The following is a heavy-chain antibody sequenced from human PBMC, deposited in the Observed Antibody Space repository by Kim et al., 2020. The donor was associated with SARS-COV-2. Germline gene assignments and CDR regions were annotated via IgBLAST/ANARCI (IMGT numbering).Heavy chain of an antibody. CDR2: INPSGGST. D-gene: IGHD3-9*01. V-gene: IGHV1-46*01. CDR1: GYTFTSYY. J-gene: IGHJ4*02. CDR3: ARDGILTGYYKWGLDY. Sequence: ASVKVSCKASGYTFTSYYMHWVRQAPGQGLEWMGIINPSGGSTSYAQKFQGRVTMTRDTSTSTVYMELSSLRSEDTAVYYCARDGILTGYYKWGLDYWGQGTLVTVSS.